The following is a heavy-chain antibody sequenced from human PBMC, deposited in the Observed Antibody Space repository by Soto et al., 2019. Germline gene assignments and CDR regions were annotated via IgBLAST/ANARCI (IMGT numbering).Heavy chain of an antibody. J-gene: IGHJ2*01. D-gene: IGHD3-10*01. CDR3: ARYYYGSGSYYWYFDL. Sequence: QVQLQESGPGLVKPSQTLSLTCTVSGGSISSGDYYWSWIRQPPGKGLEWIGYISYIGSTYYNPSLKSRVTISVDTSNNQFSLKLSSVTAADTAVYYCARYYYGSGSYYWYFDLWGRGTLVTVSS. V-gene: IGHV4-30-4*01. CDR1: GGSISSGDYY. CDR2: ISYIGST.